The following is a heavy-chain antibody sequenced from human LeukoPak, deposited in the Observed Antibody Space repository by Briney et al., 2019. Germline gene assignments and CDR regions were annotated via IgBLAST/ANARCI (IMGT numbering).Heavy chain of an antibody. J-gene: IGHJ3*02. CDR1: GFTFSSYW. CDR3: TTDGTTVTTVDAFDI. Sequence: PGGSLRLSCAASGFTFSSYWMHWVRQAPGKGLVWVSRIKSKTDGGTTDYAAPVKGRFTISRDDSKNTLCLQMNSLKTEDTAVYYCTTDGTTVTTVDAFDIWGQGTMVTVSS. D-gene: IGHD4-11*01. V-gene: IGHV3-15*07. CDR2: IKSKTDGGTT.